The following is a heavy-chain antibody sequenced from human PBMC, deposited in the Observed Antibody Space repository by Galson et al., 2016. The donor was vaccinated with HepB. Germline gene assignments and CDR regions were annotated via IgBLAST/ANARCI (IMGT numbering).Heavy chain of an antibody. CDR2: ISYDGKHK. CDR3: ARDGGYAVDHLDH. CDR1: GFTPSRHG. D-gene: IGHD3-16*01. Sequence: SLRLSCAASGFTPSRHGMHWVRQAPGKGLEWVAVISYDGKHKYYADSVKGRFTISRGNSKNTIDLQMNSLRPEDTAVYYCARDGGYAVDHLDHWGQGTLVAVSS. J-gene: IGHJ4*02. V-gene: IGHV3-30*03.